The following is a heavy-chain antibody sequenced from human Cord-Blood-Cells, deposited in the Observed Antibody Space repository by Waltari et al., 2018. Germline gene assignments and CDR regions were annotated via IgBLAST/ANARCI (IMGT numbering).Heavy chain of an antibody. D-gene: IGHD6-13*01. CDR2: INPNSGGT. J-gene: IGHJ6*02. Sequence: QGLEWMGWINPNSGGTNYAQKFQGWVTMTRDTSISTAYMELSRLRSDDTAVYYCARGYSSSWYYYGMDVWGQGTTVTVSS. V-gene: IGHV1-2*04. CDR3: ARGYSSSWYYYGMDV.